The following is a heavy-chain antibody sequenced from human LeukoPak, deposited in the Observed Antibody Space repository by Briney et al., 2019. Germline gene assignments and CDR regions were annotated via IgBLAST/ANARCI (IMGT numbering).Heavy chain of an antibody. CDR1: GFTFSSYS. CDR2: ISSSSSYI. Sequence: GGSLRLSCAASGFTFSSYSMNWVRQAPGKGLEWVSSISSSSSYIYYADSVKGRFTISRDNAKNSLYLQMNSLRAEDTALYYCAKGADDILTGYFDYWGQGTLVTVSS. D-gene: IGHD3-9*01. CDR3: AKGADDILTGYFDY. V-gene: IGHV3-21*04. J-gene: IGHJ4*02.